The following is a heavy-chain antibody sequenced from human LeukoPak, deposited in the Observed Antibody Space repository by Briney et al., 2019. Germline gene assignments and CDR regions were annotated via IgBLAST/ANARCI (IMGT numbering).Heavy chain of an antibody. Sequence: ASVKVSCKASGYTFTSYGISWVRQAPGQGLEWMGWISAYNANTNYAQNLQGRVTMTTDTSTNTAYMELRSLRSDDTAVYYCARSYDSTYYVDVWGKGTTVTVSS. CDR2: ISAYNANT. D-gene: IGHD3-22*01. CDR1: GYTFTSYG. V-gene: IGHV1-18*01. J-gene: IGHJ6*03. CDR3: ARSYDSTYYVDV.